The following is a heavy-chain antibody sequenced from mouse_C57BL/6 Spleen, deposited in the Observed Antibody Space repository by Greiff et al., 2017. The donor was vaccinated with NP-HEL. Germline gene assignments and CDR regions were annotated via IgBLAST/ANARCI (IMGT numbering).Heavy chain of an antibody. V-gene: IGHV5-17*01. CDR1: GFTFSDYG. CDR3: ARSLLLRTGFAY. D-gene: IGHD1-1*01. CDR2: ISSGSSTI. Sequence: EVQLVESGGGLVKPGGSLKLSCAASGFTFSDYGMHWVRQAPEKGLEWVAYISSGSSTIYYADTVKGRFTISRDNAKNTLFLQMTSLRSEDTAMYYCARSLLLRTGFAYWGQGTLVTVSA. J-gene: IGHJ3*01.